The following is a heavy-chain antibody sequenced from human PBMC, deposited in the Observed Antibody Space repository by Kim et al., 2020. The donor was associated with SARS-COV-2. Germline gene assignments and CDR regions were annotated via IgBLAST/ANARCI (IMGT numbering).Heavy chain of an antibody. J-gene: IGHJ2*01. D-gene: IGHD2-2*02. CDR1: GDSISSSDYY. CDR3: ARHRGEYCSSTSCYTGGYFDL. V-gene: IGHV4-39*01. Sequence: SETLSLTCTVSGDSISSSDYYWGWIRQPPGKGLEWIGSIYYSGSTYYSGRTYYNRSLKSRVTISGDTSKKQFTLKLSSVTAADTAVYSCARHRGEYCSSTSCYTGGYFDLWGRGTLVTVSS. CDR2: IYYSGSTYYSGRT.